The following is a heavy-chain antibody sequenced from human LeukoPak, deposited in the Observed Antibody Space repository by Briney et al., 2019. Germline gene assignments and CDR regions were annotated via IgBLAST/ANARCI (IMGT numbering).Heavy chain of an antibody. CDR2: INTNTGNP. CDR3: ARAAAGFYYYYMDV. J-gene: IGHJ6*03. CDR1: GYTFTSYA. V-gene: IGHV7-4-1*02. D-gene: IGHD6-13*01. Sequence: ASVKVSCKASGYTFTSYAMNWVRQAPGQGLEWMGWINTNTGNPTYAQGFTGRFVFSLDTSVSTAYLQINSLKAEDTAVYYCARAAAGFYYYYMDVWGKGTTVTVSS.